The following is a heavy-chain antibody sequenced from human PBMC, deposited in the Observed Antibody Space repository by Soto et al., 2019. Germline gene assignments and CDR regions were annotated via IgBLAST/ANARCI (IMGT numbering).Heavy chain of an antibody. CDR3: AKVGGRYALDD. Sequence: EVQLVESGGGLVQPGGSLRLSCAASGFTFSDHYMDWVRQTPGKGLEWVGRIRKKANSYTTEYAASVKGRFTISRDDSNNSLYLQVDSLKTEDTAVYYCAKVGGRYALDDWGQGTLVTVSS. D-gene: IGHD1-26*01. CDR2: IRKKANSYTT. V-gene: IGHV3-72*01. J-gene: IGHJ4*02. CDR1: GFTFSDHY.